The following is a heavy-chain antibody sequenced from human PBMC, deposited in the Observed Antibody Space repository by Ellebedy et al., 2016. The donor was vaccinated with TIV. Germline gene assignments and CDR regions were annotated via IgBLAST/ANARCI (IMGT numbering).Heavy chain of an antibody. CDR2: IYPGDSDT. V-gene: IGHV5-51*01. J-gene: IGHJ5*02. CDR1: GYSFTSYW. CDR3: ARQGGVVPAAPGRFDP. Sequence: GGSLRLSCKGSGYSFTSYWIGWVRQMPGKGLEWMGIIYPGDSDTRYSPSFQGQVTISADKSISTAYLQWSSLKASDTAMYYCARQGGVVPAAPGRFDPWGQGTLVTVSS. D-gene: IGHD2-2*01.